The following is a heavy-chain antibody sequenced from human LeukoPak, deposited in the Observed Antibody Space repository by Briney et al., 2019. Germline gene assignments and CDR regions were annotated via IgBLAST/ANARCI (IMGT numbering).Heavy chain of an antibody. V-gene: IGHV3-21*01. Sequence: PGGSLRLSCAASGFTFSSYSMNWVRQAPGKGLEWVSSISSSSSYIYYADSVKGRFTISRDNAKNSLYLQMNSLRAEDTAVYYCARDPGLYGSGEIDYWGQGTLVTVSS. D-gene: IGHD3-10*01. CDR2: ISSSSSYI. CDR3: ARDPGLYGSGEIDY. CDR1: GFTFSSYS. J-gene: IGHJ4*02.